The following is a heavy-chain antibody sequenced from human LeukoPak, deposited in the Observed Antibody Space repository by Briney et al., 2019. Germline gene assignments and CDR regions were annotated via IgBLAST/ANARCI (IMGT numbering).Heavy chain of an antibody. CDR3: ARDPVTISGGGFDY. D-gene: IGHD3-9*01. Sequence: GGSLRLSCAASGFTFSSYWMSWVRQAPGKGLEWVTNIKQDGSEKYYVDSVKGRFTISRDNAKNSLYLQMNSLRAEDTAVYYCARDPVTISGGGFDYWGQGTLVTVSS. CDR2: IKQDGSEK. J-gene: IGHJ4*02. CDR1: GFTFSSYW. V-gene: IGHV3-7*01.